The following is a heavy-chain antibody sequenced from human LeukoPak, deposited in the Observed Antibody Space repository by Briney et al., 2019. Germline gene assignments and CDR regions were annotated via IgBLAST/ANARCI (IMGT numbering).Heavy chain of an antibody. V-gene: IGHV3-11*04. D-gene: IGHD3-22*01. J-gene: IGHJ4*02. CDR2: ISSSGSTI. CDR3: AKVHYYDSSGYIDY. CDR1: GFTFSDYY. Sequence: PGGSLRLSCAASGFTFSDYYMSWIRQAPGKGLEWVSYISSSGSTIYYADSVKGRFTISRDNAKNSLYLQMNSLRAEDTAIYYCAKVHYYDSSGYIDYWGQGTLVTVSS.